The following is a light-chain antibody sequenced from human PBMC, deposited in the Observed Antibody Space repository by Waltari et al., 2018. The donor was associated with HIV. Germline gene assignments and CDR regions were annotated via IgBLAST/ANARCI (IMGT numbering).Light chain of an antibody. J-gene: IGLJ3*02. CDR1: NIASKS. V-gene: IGLV3-21*04. Sequence: SYVLTQPPSVSVAPGAAATLSCDGWNIASKSVPWYRQHPGQAPVLVIRFNSDRPSGIPDRFSGSTSGNTATLTISRVEVGDEADYYCQVWDSTNHHVVFGGGTELTVL. CDR3: QVWDSTNHHVV. CDR2: FNS.